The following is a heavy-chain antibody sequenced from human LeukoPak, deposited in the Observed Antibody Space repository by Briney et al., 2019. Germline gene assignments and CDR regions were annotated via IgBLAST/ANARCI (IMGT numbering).Heavy chain of an antibody. V-gene: IGHV4-59*01. D-gene: IGHD4-11*01. J-gene: IGHJ4*02. CDR1: GGSISGYY. CDR3: ARLRGNYFPDY. Sequence: SETLSLTCTVSGGSISGYYWTWIRQPPGKGLEWIAYIYYSGSTNYNPSLKSRVTISVDTSKNQFSLKLSSVTAADTAVYYCARLRGNYFPDYWGQGTLVTVSS. CDR2: IYYSGST.